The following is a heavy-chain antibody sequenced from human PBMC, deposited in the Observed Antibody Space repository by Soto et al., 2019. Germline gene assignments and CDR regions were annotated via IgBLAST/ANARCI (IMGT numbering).Heavy chain of an antibody. CDR3: ARILKDYGDKGGQYGMDV. CDR2: IDWDDDK. D-gene: IGHD4-17*01. CDR1: GFSLSTSGMC. J-gene: IGHJ6*02. Sequence: SGPTLVNPTQTLTLTCTFSGFSLSTSGMCVSWIRQPPGKALEWLALIDWDDDKYYSTSLKTRLTISKDTSKNQVVLTMTNMDPVDTATYYCARILKDYGDKGGQYGMDVWGQGTTVTVS. V-gene: IGHV2-70*01.